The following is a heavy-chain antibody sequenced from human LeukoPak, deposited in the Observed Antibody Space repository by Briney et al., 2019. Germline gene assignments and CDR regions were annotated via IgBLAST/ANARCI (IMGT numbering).Heavy chain of an antibody. CDR1: GGSISSYY. CDR2: IYYSGST. V-gene: IGHV4-59*01. J-gene: IGHJ6*03. Sequence: SETLSLTCTVSGGSISSYYWSWTRQPPGKGLEWIGYIYYSGSTNYNPSLKSRVTISVDTSKNQFSLKLSSVTAADTAVYYCARDGGSGFYYYYMDVWGKGTTVTISS. CDR3: ARDGGSGFYYYYMDV. D-gene: IGHD3-3*01.